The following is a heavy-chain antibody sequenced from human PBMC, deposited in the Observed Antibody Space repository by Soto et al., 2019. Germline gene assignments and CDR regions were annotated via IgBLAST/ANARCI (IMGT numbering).Heavy chain of an antibody. CDR2: VYATGTT. Sequence: SETLSLTCNVSGGSISKFYWAWIRKTAGNGLEWMGRVYATGTTDYNPSLRSRVAMSVDISKKTFSLRLRSVTGADSGVYYCVRDGSKSLRDWFDPWRQGILVTVSS. J-gene: IGHJ5*02. V-gene: IGHV4-4*07. CDR3: VRDGSKSLRDWFDP. CDR1: GGSISKFY.